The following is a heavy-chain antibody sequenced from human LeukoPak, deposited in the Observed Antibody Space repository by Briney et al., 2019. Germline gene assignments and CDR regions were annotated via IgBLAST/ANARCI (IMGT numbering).Heavy chain of an antibody. CDR2: INPSGGST. CDR1: VYTFTSYY. CDR3: ARVGDSSGYHHDAFDI. Sequence: GASVKVSCKASVYTFTSYYMHWVRQAPGQGLEGMGIINPSGGSTSYVQKFQGRVTMPRDTSTSKVYMELSSLRSEDTAVYYCARVGDSSGYHHDAFDIWGQGTMVTVSS. V-gene: IGHV1-46*01. J-gene: IGHJ3*02. D-gene: IGHD3-22*01.